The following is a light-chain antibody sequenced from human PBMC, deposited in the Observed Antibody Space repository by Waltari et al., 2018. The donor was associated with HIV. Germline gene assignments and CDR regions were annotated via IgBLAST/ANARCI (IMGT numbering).Light chain of an antibody. CDR3: AAWDDSLNGVV. Sequence: QSVLTQPPSASGTPGQRVTISCSGSSSNIGSNTVHWDQQLPGTAPKLLIYSNNQRPAGVPDRFSGSKSGTSASLAISGLQSEDEADYYCAAWDDSLNGVVFGGGTKLTVL. J-gene: IGLJ2*01. CDR2: SNN. V-gene: IGLV1-44*01. CDR1: SSNIGSNT.